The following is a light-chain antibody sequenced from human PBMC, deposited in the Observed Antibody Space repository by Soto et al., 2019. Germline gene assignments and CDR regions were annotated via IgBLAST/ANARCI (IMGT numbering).Light chain of an antibody. Sequence: QLTQSPSTLSASVGDRVTITCRASQSVRTWLAWFQQKPGKAPKLLIYDASSLESGVPSRFSGSGSGTEFTLTISSLQPDDFATYYCQQYDSYSTWTFGQGTRLEI. J-gene: IGKJ5*01. V-gene: IGKV1-5*01. CDR2: DAS. CDR1: QSVRTW. CDR3: QQYDSYSTWT.